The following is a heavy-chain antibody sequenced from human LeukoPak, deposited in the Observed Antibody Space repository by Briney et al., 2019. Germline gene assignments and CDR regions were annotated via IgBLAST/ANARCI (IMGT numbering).Heavy chain of an antibody. Sequence: GGSLRLSCAASGFTFSSYWTHWVRQAPGKGLVWVSHINSDGSNTRYADSVKGRFTISRDNAKNTLDLQMNSLRAEDTAVYYCAKRGTVTLDYWGQGTLVTVSS. D-gene: IGHD4-11*01. CDR2: INSDGSNT. CDR3: AKRGTVTLDY. J-gene: IGHJ4*02. CDR1: GFTFSSYW. V-gene: IGHV3-74*01.